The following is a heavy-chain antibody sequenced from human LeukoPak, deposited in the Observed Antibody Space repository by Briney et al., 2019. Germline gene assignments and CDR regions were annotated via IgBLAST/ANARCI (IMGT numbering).Heavy chain of an antibody. D-gene: IGHD2/OR15-2a*01. J-gene: IGHJ1*01. V-gene: IGHV3-23*01. CDR2: LSGNRGGT. Sequence: GGSLRLSCTASGFTFNNYVMSWVRQAPGKGLEWVSSLSGNRGGTYYADSVKGRFTISRDSARNSLYLQMNSLRAEDTAVYYCARDLPWNHHNSAEYFHHWGQGTLLIVSS. CDR1: GFTFNNYV. CDR3: ARDLPWNHHNSAEYFHH.